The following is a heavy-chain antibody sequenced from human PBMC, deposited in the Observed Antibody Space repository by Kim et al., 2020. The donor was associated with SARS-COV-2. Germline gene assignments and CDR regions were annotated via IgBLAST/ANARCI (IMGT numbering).Heavy chain of an antibody. V-gene: IGHV3-74*01. Sequence: GGSLRLSCAASGFTFNTYWMHWVRRAPGKGLVWVSRINGDGSSTSYADSVKGRYTISRDNAKNTVYLQMNSLRAEDTAVYYCARCGLRNSHYNDGLDVWGPGTTVSVSS. D-gene: IGHD2-21*01. CDR2: INGDGSST. J-gene: IGHJ6*02. CDR3: ARCGLRNSHYNDGLDV. CDR1: GFTFNTYW.